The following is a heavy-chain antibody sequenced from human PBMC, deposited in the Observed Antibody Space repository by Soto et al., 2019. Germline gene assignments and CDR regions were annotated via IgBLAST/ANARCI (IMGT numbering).Heavy chain of an antibody. CDR2: MNPNSGNT. V-gene: IGHV1-8*01. J-gene: IGHJ5*02. D-gene: IGHD2-21*02. CDR3: ARGRVAYCGGDSTLEGRVVVGAPSMIDTPNLLQPLP. Sequence: ASVKVSCKASGYTFTSYDINWVRQATGQGLEWMGWMNPNSGNTGYAQKFQGRVTMTRNTSISTAYMELSSLRSEDTAVYYCARGRVAYCGGDSTLEGRVVVGAPSMIDTPNLLQPLPWG. CDR1: GYTFTSYD.